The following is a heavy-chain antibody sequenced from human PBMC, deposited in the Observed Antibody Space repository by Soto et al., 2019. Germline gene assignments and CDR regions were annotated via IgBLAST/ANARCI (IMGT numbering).Heavy chain of an antibody. CDR3: ARALDYYDSSGYSVGAFDI. CDR2: IYYSGST. D-gene: IGHD3-22*01. V-gene: IGHV4-30-4*01. Sequence: ASETLSLTCTVSGGSISSGDYYWSWIRQPPGKGLEWIGYIYYSGSTYYNPSLKSRVTISVDTSKNQFSLKLSSVTAADTAVYYCARALDYYDSSGYSVGAFDIWGQGTMVTVSS. J-gene: IGHJ3*02. CDR1: GGSISSGDYY.